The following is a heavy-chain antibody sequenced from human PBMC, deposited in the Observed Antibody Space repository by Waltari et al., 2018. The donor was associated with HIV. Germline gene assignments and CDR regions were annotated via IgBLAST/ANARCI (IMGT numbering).Heavy chain of an antibody. CDR3: ARGQYGPGSREDY. J-gene: IGHJ4*02. Sequence: VQLQQWGTRPLKPSETLSLTCDVQVGSSSNYYWRWIRQPPVKGLEWIAEINHSGRTNYNPSLKSRLTISVDTSKTQFSVKLTSVTAADTAVYFCARGQYGPGSREDYCGQGTLVTVSS. V-gene: IGHV4-34*02. CDR1: VGSSSNYY. CDR2: INHSGRT. D-gene: IGHD3-10*01.